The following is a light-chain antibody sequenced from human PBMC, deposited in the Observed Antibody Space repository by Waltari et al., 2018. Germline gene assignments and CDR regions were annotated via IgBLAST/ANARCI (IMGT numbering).Light chain of an antibody. Sequence: EIVLTQSQGTLSLSPGDRATLSCRASQTVDNNYLAWYQQKPGQAPRLLIYGASNRATDIPDRFSGSGSGTDFTLTIVRLEPEDFAVYYCQHYVRFFPVTFGGGTKVEIK. J-gene: IGKJ4*01. CDR2: GAS. CDR1: QTVDNNY. CDR3: QHYVRFFPVT. V-gene: IGKV3-20*01.